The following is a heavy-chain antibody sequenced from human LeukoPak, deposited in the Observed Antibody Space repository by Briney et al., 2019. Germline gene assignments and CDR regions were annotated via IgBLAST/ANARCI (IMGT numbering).Heavy chain of an antibody. J-gene: IGHJ6*02. D-gene: IGHD2-2*02. V-gene: IGHV3-30-3*01. Sequence: GGSLRLSCAASGFTFSSYAMHWVRQAPGKGLEWVAVISYDGSNKYYADSVKGRFTISRDNSKNTLYLQMNSLRAEDTAVYYCAREDIVVVPAAIPYYYYGMDVWGQGTTVTVSS. CDR2: ISYDGSNK. CDR1: GFTFSSYA. CDR3: AREDIVVVPAAIPYYYYGMDV.